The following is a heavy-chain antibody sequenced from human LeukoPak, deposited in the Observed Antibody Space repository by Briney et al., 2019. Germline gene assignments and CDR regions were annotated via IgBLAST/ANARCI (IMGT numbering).Heavy chain of an antibody. V-gene: IGHV1-8*01. CDR1: GYTFTSYD. D-gene: IGHD3-22*01. CDR2: MNPNSGNT. Sequence: ASVKVSCKASGYTFTSYDINWVRQATGQGLEWMGWMNPNSGNTGYAQKFQGRVTMTRNTSISTAYMELSSLRSEDTAVYYCARGYSSGYYYVYWGQGTLVTVSS. J-gene: IGHJ4*02. CDR3: ARGYSSGYYYVY.